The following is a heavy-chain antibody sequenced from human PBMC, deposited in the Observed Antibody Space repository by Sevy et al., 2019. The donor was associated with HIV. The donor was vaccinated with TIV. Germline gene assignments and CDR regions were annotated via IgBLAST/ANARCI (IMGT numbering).Heavy chain of an antibody. D-gene: IGHD3-22*01. CDR3: ARWGYYDSSVDY. J-gene: IGHJ4*02. CDR2: ISYTGSTK. V-gene: IGHV3-30*03. CDR1: GFTFSSYG. Sequence: GGSLRLSCAASGFTFSSYGMHWVRQAPGKGLEWVAVISYTGSTKYYADSVKGRFTISRDNSKNTLYLQMNSLRAEDTAVYYCARWGYYDSSVDYWGQGTLVTVSS.